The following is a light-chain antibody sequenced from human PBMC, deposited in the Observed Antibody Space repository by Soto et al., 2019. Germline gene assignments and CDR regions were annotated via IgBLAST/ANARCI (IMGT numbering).Light chain of an antibody. CDR2: GAS. CDR1: QSVSSSY. CDR3: QQYGSSHST. V-gene: IGKV3-20*01. Sequence: EIVLTQSPGTLSLSPGERATLSCRASQSVSSSYLAWYQQKPGQAPRLLIYGASSRATGIPDRFSGSGSGTDFTLTISRLEPEDFAVYYCQQYGSSHSTFGPGTRLEIK. J-gene: IGKJ5*01.